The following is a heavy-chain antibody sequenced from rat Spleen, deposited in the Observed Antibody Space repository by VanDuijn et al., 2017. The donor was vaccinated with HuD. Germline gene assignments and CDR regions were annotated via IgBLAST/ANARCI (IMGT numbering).Heavy chain of an antibody. J-gene: IGHJ1*01. CDR2: ISYDGSKT. CDR1: GFTFGDFY. Sequence: EVQLVESDGGLVQPGRSLKLSCAASGFTFGDFYMAWVRQAPAKGLEWVTTISYDGSKTYYRDSVKGRFTISRDNAKNTLYLQMDSLRSEDTAIYYCTRRGYLSNWYFDFWGPGTMVTVSS. V-gene: IGHV5-29*01. D-gene: IGHD1-11*01. CDR3: TRRGYLSNWYFDF.